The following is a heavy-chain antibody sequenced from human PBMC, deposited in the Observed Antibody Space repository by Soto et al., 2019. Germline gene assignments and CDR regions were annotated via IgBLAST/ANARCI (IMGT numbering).Heavy chain of an antibody. J-gene: IGHJ3*01. D-gene: IGHD3-16*02. V-gene: IGHV3-23*01. CDR3: AKDRGIIVKAGDAFDV. CDR2: ISDSGDRT. Sequence: EVQLMESGGGLVQPGGSLRLSCASSGFTLSMSAVNWVRQAPGQGLEWVSYISDSGDRTYYADSVKGRFTISRDRSKHTVSLQMDSLRAEDTAVYYCAKDRGIIVKAGDAFDVWGQGTKVTVSS. CDR1: GFTLSMSA.